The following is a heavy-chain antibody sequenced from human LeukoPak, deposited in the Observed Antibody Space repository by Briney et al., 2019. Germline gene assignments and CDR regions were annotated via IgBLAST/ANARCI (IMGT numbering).Heavy chain of an antibody. CDR1: GGSFSGYY. CDR2: INHSGST. CDR3: ARAKSREITMVRGVNRGMDV. V-gene: IGHV4-34*01. D-gene: IGHD3-10*01. Sequence: SETLSLTCAVYGGSFSGYYWSWIRQPPGKGLEWIGEINHSGSTNYNPSLKSRVTISVDTSKNQFSLKLSSVTAADTAVYYCARAKSREITMVRGVNRGMDVWGKGTTVTVSS. J-gene: IGHJ6*04.